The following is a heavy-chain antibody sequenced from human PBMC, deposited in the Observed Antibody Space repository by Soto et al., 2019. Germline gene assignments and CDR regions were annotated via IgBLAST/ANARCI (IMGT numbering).Heavy chain of an antibody. V-gene: IGHV3-23*01. CDR2: ISRAGDFP. D-gene: IGHD3-10*01. J-gene: IGHJ4*02. Sequence: EDHLLESGGGLVQPGGSLRLSCAASGFTFGSYAMGWVRQAPGKGLEWVSGISRAGDFPFYKDSVRGRFTISRDNSNSILYLQMNALRADDTAMYYCAKDTLTEHRGERWGQGTLVTVSS. CDR3: AKDTLTEHRGER. CDR1: GFTFGSYA.